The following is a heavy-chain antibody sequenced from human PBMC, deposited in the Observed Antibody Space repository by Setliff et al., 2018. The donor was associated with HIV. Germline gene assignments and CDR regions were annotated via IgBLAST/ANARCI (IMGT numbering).Heavy chain of an antibody. CDR1: XXILGSYG. Sequence: SLXLSCAXXXXILGSYGXXGXXXXXXKGLEWVAVMSYDGNNKYYXXXVXXXFTISRDNSKNTLFLQMNSLRPEDXAVYYFARDCRVGWVFTYGMDVWGQGTLVTVSS. CDR2: MSYDGNNK. D-gene: IGHD6-13*01. CDR3: ARDCRVGWVFTYGMDV. V-gene: IGHV3-30*03. J-gene: IGHJ6*02.